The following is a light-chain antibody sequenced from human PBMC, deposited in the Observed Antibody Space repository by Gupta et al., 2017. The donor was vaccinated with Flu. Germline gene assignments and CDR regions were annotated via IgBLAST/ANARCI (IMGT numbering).Light chain of an antibody. CDR1: QSISSW. J-gene: IGKJ1*01. CDR2: KAS. V-gene: IGKV1-5*03. Sequence: DSQMTQSPSTLSASVGDRVTLSCRASQSISSWFAWYQQKPGKAPKLLIYKASSLESGVTSRFSGSGSGTEFTLTISSLQPDDFATYYCQQYNSYSWTFGQGTKGEIK. CDR3: QQYNSYSWT.